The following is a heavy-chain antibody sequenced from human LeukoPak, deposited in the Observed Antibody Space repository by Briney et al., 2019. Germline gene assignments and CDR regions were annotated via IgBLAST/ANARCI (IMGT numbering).Heavy chain of an antibody. J-gene: IGHJ5*02. V-gene: IGHV4-4*07. D-gene: IGHD5-12*01. Sequence: PSETLSPTCTVSGGSISSYYWSWIRQPAGKGLEWIGRIYTSGSTNYNPSLKSRVTISVDKSKNQFSLKLSSVTAADTAVYYCARAGYSGYVQFDPWGQGTLVTVSS. CDR1: GGSISSYY. CDR2: IYTSGST. CDR3: ARAGYSGYVQFDP.